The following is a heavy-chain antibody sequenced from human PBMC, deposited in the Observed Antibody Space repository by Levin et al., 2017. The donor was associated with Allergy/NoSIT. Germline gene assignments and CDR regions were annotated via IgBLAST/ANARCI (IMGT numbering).Heavy chain of an antibody. D-gene: IGHD3-10*01. CDR2: IIPILGIA. J-gene: IGHJ4*02. CDR1: GGTFSSYT. Sequence: VASVKVSCKASGGTFSSYTISWVRQAPGQGLEWMGRIIPILGIANYAQKFQGRVTITADKSTSTAYMELSSLRSEDTAVYYCEFLKNQNKILPPAGSGSPAAYWGQGTLVTVSS. V-gene: IGHV1-69*02. CDR3: EFLKNQNKILPPAGSGSPAAY.